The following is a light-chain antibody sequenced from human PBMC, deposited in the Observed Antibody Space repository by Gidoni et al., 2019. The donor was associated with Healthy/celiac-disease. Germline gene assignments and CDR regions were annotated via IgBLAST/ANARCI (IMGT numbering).Light chain of an antibody. J-gene: IGLJ1*01. Sequence: QSALTQPAPVSGSPGQSSTISCTGTSSDVGGYNYVSWYQQHPGKAPKLMIYDVSNRPSGVSNRFSGSKSGKTASLTISGLQAEDEADYYCSSYTSSTSYVFGTGTKVTVL. V-gene: IGLV2-14*03. CDR3: SSYTSSTSYV. CDR1: SSDVGGYNY. CDR2: DVS.